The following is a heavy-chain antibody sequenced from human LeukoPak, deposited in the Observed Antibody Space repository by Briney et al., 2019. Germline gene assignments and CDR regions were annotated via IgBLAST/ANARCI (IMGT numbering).Heavy chain of an antibody. D-gene: IGHD3-10*01. J-gene: IGHJ4*02. V-gene: IGHV3-30*02. CDR3: AKDSPHGAVNYYFDY. CDR1: GFTFSSYG. CDR2: IRYDGNNK. Sequence: GGSLRLSCAASGFTFSSYGMHWVRQAPGKGLEWVAFIRYDGNNKYYVDSVKGRFTISRDNSKNTLYLQMNSLRAEDTAVYYCAKDSPHGAVNYYFDYWAQGPVVPVSS.